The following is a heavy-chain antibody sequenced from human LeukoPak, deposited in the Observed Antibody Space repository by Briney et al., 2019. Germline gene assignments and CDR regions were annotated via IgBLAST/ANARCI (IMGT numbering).Heavy chain of an antibody. J-gene: IGHJ4*02. CDR3: ARSIYVEYGSGTYGTGFDY. V-gene: IGHV3-23*01. D-gene: IGHD3-10*01. CDR2: LGGSGRNI. Sequence: PGGSLTLSCAASGFTFRNYAMRWVRQAPGKGLEWVSCLGGSGRNIHYAHSVKGRFTISRDNSKNTLYLDMSSLRDDDTAVYFCARSIYVEYGSGTYGTGFDYWGEGTLVTVSS. CDR1: GFTFRNYA.